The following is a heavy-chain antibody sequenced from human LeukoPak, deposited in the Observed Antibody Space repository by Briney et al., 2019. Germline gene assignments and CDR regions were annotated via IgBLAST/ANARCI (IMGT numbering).Heavy chain of an antibody. Sequence: RTGGSLRLSCAASGFTFSSYAMNWVRQAPGKGLEWVSAINGGGSSTYYADSVKVRFTISRDNSKNTLSLKMNSLRAEDTAVYYCANPARTDYVDYWGQGTLVTVSS. V-gene: IGHV3-23*01. CDR1: GFTFSSYA. CDR2: INGGGSST. J-gene: IGHJ4*02. CDR3: ANPARTDYVDY. D-gene: IGHD1-14*01.